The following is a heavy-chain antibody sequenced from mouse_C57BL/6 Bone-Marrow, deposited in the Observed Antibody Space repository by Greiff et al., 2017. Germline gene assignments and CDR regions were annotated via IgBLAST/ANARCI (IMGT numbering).Heavy chain of an antibody. V-gene: IGHV1-81*01. CDR3: AREEGDSPPFAY. CDR1: GYTFTSYG. D-gene: IGHD6-1*01. CDR2: IYPRSGNT. Sequence: QVQLQQSGAELARPGASVKLSCKASGYTFTSYGISWVKQRTGQGLEWIGEIYPRSGNTYYNEKFKGKATLTADKSSSTAYMELRSLTSEDSAVYFCAREEGDSPPFAYWGQGTLVTVSA. J-gene: IGHJ3*01.